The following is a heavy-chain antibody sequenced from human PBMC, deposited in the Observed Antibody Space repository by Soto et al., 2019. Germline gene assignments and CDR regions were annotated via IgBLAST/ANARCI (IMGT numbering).Heavy chain of an antibody. CDR2: ISSSSSTI. CDR1: GFTFSSYS. Sequence: GGSLRLSCAASGFTFSSYSMSWVRQAPGKGLEWVSYISSSSSTIYYADSVKGRFTISRDNAKNSLYLQMNSLRAEDTAVYYCARDLGSSWYPEYFQHWGQGTLVTVSS. J-gene: IGHJ1*01. D-gene: IGHD6-13*01. CDR3: ARDLGSSWYPEYFQH. V-gene: IGHV3-48*01.